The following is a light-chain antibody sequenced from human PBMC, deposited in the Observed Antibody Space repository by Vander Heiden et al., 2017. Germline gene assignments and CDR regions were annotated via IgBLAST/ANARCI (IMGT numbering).Light chain of an antibody. Sequence: AIQLTQSPSSLSASVGDRVTITCRASQGISSALAWYQQKPGKAPKLLIYDASSLERGVQSRFSGSGSGTDFTLTISSRQPEDFATYYCQQCNSDPHEITFGQGTRLEIK. CDR1: QGISSA. J-gene: IGKJ5*01. CDR2: DAS. V-gene: IGKV1-13*02. CDR3: QQCNSDPHEIT.